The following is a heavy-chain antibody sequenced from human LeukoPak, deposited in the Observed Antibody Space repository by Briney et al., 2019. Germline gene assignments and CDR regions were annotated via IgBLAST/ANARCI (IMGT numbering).Heavy chain of an antibody. CDR2: ISYDGSNK. CDR1: GFTFSSHA. J-gene: IGHJ4*02. V-gene: IGHV3-30*04. Sequence: GGSLRLSCAASGFTFSSHAMHWVRQAPGKGLEWVAVISYDGSNKYYADSVKGRFTISRDNSKNTLYLQMNSLRAEDTAVYYCARAAVDTAMESLDYWGQGTLVTVSS. D-gene: IGHD5-18*01. CDR3: ARAAVDTAMESLDY.